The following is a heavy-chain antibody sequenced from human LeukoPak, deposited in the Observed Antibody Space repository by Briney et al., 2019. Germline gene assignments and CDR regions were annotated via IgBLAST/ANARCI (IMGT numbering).Heavy chain of an antibody. Sequence: GGSLRLSCAASGFTFSSYWMHWVRQAPGKGLEWVSSISGSGGTTYYADSVKGRFTISRDNSKNTLYLQMNSLRAEDTAVYYCAKGRAWGSGSRDALDYWGQGTLVTVSS. D-gene: IGHD3-10*01. CDR3: AKGRAWGSGSRDALDY. CDR1: GFTFSSYW. CDR2: ISGSGGTT. J-gene: IGHJ4*02. V-gene: IGHV3-23*01.